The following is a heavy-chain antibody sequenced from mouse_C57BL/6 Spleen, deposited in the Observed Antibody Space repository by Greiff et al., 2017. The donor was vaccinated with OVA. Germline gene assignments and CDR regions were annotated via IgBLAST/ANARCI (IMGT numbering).Heavy chain of an antibody. J-gene: IGHJ3*01. Sequence: EVQLQQSGPELVKPGASVKISCKASGYTFTDYYMNWVKQSHGKSLEWIGDINPNNGGTSYNQKFKGKATLTVDKSSSTAYMELRSLTSEDSAVYYCARNRYDGYPFFAYWGQGTLVTVSA. V-gene: IGHV1-26*01. CDR2: INPNNGGT. CDR1: GYTFTDYY. CDR3: ARNRYDGYPFFAY. D-gene: IGHD2-3*01.